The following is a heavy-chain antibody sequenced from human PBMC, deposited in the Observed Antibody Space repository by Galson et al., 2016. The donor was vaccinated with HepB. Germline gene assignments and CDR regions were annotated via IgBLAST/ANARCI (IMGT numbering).Heavy chain of an antibody. Sequence: PALVKPTQTLKLTCTFSGFSLSTSGVSVSWIRQPPGKALEWLALIDWAGDSYYNTSLETRLSITKDTTKNEVILTMTDMAPVDTATYYCARIQADSGSYGGGFDSLGQGALVTVSS. D-gene: IGHD2-15*01. CDR1: GFSLSTSGVS. V-gene: IGHV2-70*01. CDR2: IDWAGDS. J-gene: IGHJ4*02. CDR3: ARIQADSGSYGGGFDS.